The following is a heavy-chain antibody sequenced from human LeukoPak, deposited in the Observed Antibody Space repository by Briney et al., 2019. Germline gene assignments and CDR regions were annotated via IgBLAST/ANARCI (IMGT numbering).Heavy chain of an antibody. D-gene: IGHD5-24*01. Sequence: TGGSLRLSCITSGFTFGDHAMSWVRQAPGKGLDWVGFSRSKGYGGTTEYAASVKGRFTISRDDSKSIAYLQMNSLKSEDTAVYYCTRGPTGRWLYYGMDVWGQGTTVIVSS. CDR2: SRSKGYGGTT. CDR3: TRGPTGRWLYYGMDV. CDR1: GFTFGDHA. V-gene: IGHV3-49*04. J-gene: IGHJ6*02.